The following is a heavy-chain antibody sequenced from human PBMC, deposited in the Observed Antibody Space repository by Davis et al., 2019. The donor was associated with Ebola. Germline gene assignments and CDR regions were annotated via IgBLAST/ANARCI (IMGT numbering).Heavy chain of an antibody. V-gene: IGHV4-34*01. Sequence: SQTLSLTCAVYGGSFSGYYWSWIRQPPGKGLEWIGEINHSGSTNYNPSLKSRVPISVDTSKNQFSLKLSSVTAADTAVYYCARRPAIYYYYYGMDVWGQGTTVTVSS. J-gene: IGHJ6*02. CDR1: GGSFSGYY. CDR3: ARRPAIYYYYYGMDV. CDR2: INHSGST. D-gene: IGHD2-2*01.